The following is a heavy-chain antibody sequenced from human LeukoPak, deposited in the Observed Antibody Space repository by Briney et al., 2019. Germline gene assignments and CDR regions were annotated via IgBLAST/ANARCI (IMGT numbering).Heavy chain of an antibody. J-gene: IGHJ4*02. CDR1: GFTFSSYA. V-gene: IGHV3-23*01. D-gene: IGHD2-2*01. Sequence: PGGSLRLSCAASGFTFSSYAMSWVRQAPGKGLEWVSAISGSGGSTYYADSVKGRFTISRDNSKNTLYLQMNSLRAEDTAVYYCAKTSDIVVVPAAIAYWGQGTLVTVSS. CDR2: ISGSGGST. CDR3: AKTSDIVVVPAAIAY.